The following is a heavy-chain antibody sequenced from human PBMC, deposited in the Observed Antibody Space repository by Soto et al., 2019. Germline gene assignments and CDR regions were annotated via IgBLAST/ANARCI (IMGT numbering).Heavy chain of an antibody. CDR3: ARTVLGPYLLADSFVDYYYYMDV. J-gene: IGHJ6*03. V-gene: IGHV4-59*08. CDR2: VYYTGST. Sequence: SETLSLTCTVSGGSISNFYWSWIRQPPGKGLVWIGYVYYTGSTSYNPSLKRRVTFSADSSRGQFSLRLNSVTAADTSVYYCARTVLGPYLLADSFVDYYYYMDVWGQGTTVTVSS. D-gene: IGHD3-16*02. CDR1: GGSISNFY.